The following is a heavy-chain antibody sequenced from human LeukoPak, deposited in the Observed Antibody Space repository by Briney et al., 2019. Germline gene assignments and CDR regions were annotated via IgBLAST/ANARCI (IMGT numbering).Heavy chain of an antibody. J-gene: IGHJ5*02. CDR3: ARATYYYDTRYWFDP. CDR2: INHSGNT. V-gene: IGHV4-34*01. CDR1: GGSFSGYY. Sequence: SETLSLTCAVYGGSFSGYYWSWIRQPPGKELKWIGEINHSGNTNDNPSLKSRVTMSVDTSKNHFSLKLRSVTAADTAVYYCARATYYYDTRYWFDPWGQGTLVTVSS. D-gene: IGHD3-22*01.